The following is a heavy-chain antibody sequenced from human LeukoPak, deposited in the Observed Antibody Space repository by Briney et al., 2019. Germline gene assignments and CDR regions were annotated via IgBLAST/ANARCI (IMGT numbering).Heavy chain of an antibody. D-gene: IGHD3-10*01. Sequence: GESLKISLKGSGYSFTNYWIGWVRQMPGKGLEWMGIIYPGDSDTRYSPSFRGQVTISADKSVTTAYLQWGTLQASDTAMYYCARTYGSGTYYNRVGSFDIWGQGTLVTVSS. CDR2: IYPGDSDT. J-gene: IGHJ3*02. CDR1: GYSFTNYW. V-gene: IGHV5-51*01. CDR3: ARTYGSGTYYNRVGSFDI.